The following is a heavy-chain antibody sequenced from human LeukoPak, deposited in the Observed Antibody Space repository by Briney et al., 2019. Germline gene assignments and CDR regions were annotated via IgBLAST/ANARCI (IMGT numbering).Heavy chain of an antibody. V-gene: IGHV1-18*01. J-gene: IGHJ4*02. CDR3: AMAKGMESPKAARYCSGGSCYSDFDY. D-gene: IGHD2-15*01. CDR1: GYTFTSYG. CDR2: ISAYNGNT. Sequence: ASVKVSRKASGYTFTSYGISWVRQAPGQGLEWMGWISAYNGNTNYAQKLQGRVTMTTDTSTSTAYMELRSLRSDDTAVYYCAMAKGMESPKAARYCSGGSCYSDFDYWGQGTPVTVSS.